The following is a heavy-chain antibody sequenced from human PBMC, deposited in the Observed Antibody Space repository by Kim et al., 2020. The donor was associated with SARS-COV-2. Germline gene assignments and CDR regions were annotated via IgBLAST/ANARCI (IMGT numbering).Heavy chain of an antibody. J-gene: IGHJ4*02. CDR3: ARVATSYSSGWYY. Sequence: YAQKFQGRVTITADESTSTAYMGLSSLRSEDTAVYYCARVATSYSSGWYYWGQGTLVTVSS. V-gene: IGHV1-69*01. D-gene: IGHD6-19*01.